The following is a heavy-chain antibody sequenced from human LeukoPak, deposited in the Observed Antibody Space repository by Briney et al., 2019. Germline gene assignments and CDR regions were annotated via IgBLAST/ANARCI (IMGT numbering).Heavy chain of an antibody. J-gene: IGHJ4*02. V-gene: IGHV1-69*06. D-gene: IGHD3-10*01. CDR1: GYTFTSYA. CDR2: IIPISGTA. CDR3: AGGITMVRGGPLWPPFDY. Sequence: ASVKVSCKASGYTFTSYAISWVRQAPGQGLEWMGGIIPISGTANYAQKFQGRVTITADKSTSTAYMELSSLRSEDTAVYYCAGGITMVRGGPLWPPFDYWGQGTLVTVSS.